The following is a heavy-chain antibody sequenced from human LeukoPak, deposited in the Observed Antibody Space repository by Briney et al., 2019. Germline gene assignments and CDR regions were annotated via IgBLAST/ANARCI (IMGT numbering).Heavy chain of an antibody. Sequence: TGGSLRLSCAASGFTVSSNYTSWVRQAPGKGLEWVSVIYSGGSTYYADSVKGRFTISRDNSKNTLYLQMNSLRAEDTAVYYCATGKLGSYYYYGMDVWGQGTTVTVSS. CDR1: GFTVSSNY. V-gene: IGHV3-53*01. CDR2: IYSGGST. J-gene: IGHJ6*02. CDR3: ATGKLGSYYYYGMDV. D-gene: IGHD7-27*01.